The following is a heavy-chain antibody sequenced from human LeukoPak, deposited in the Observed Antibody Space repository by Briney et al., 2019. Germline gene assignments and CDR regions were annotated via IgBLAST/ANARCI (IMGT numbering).Heavy chain of an antibody. D-gene: IGHD6-6*01. CDR2: IYTSGST. V-gene: IGHV4-4*07. CDR1: GGSISSYY. CDR3: AREGAARNFDY. Sequence: SETLSLTCTVSGGSISSYYWSWIRQPAGKGLEWIGRIYTSGSTNYNPSLKSRVTMSVDTSKNQFSLKVNTVTAADTAVYYCAREGAARNFDYWGQGILVTVSS. J-gene: IGHJ4*02.